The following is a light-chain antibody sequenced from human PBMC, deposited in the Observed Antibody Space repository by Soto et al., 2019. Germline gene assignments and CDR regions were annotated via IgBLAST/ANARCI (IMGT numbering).Light chain of an antibody. Sequence: EIVLTQSPGTLSLSPGESATLPCRASQSVSASYLAWYQQKPGQAPRLLIYGASSRATGIPDRFSGSGSGTDFTLTISGLEPEDFAVYYCQHYGTTPPMYTFGQGTKLEI. V-gene: IGKV3-20*01. CDR1: QSVSASY. CDR2: GAS. J-gene: IGKJ2*01. CDR3: QHYGTTPPMYT.